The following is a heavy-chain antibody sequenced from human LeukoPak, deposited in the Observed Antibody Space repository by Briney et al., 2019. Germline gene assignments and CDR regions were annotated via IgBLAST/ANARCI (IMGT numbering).Heavy chain of an antibody. D-gene: IGHD2-15*01. Sequence: SETLSLTCSVSGGSISSYYWSWIRQPPGKGLEWIGYISYSGNTNYNPSLKSRVIISVDTSKNKFSLKLRSVTAADSAVYYCATRSTGVAATFDSWGQGALVTVSS. V-gene: IGHV4-59*01. CDR2: ISYSGNT. J-gene: IGHJ4*02. CDR3: ATRSTGVAATFDS. CDR1: GGSISSYY.